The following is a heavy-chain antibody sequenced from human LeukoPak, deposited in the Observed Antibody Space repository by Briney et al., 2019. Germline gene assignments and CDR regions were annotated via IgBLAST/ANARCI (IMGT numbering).Heavy chain of an antibody. J-gene: IGHJ5*02. D-gene: IGHD2-15*01. CDR1: GDSISSGGYY. CDR2: IYYSGST. V-gene: IGHV4-61*08. Sequence: PSQTLSLTCTVSGDSISSGGYYWSWIRQPPGEGLEWIGYIYYSGSTNYNPSLKSRVTISVDTSKNQFSLKLSSVTAADTAVYYCARDPLGYCSGGSCLPAGWFDPWGQGTLVTVSS. CDR3: ARDPLGYCSGGSCLPAGWFDP.